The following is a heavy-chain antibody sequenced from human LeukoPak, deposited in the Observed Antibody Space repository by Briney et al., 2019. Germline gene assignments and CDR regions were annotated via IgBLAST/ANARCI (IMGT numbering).Heavy chain of an antibody. D-gene: IGHD2-15*01. J-gene: IGHJ6*03. CDR1: GGSISNYY. CDR2: IYYSGST. V-gene: IGHV4-59*08. CDR3: AIQVPLYCSGGSCYPKYYYYYMDV. Sequence: SETLSLTCTVSGGSISNYYWSWIRQPPGKGLEWIGYIYYSGSTNYNPSLKSRVTISVDTSKNQFSLKLSSVAAADTAVYYCAIQVPLYCSGGSCYPKYYYYYMDVWGKGTTVTVSS.